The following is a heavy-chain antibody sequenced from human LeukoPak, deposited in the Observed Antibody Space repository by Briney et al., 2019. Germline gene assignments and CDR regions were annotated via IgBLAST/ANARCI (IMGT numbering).Heavy chain of an antibody. Sequence: SQTLSLTCTVSGGSISSGGYYWSWIRQHPGKGLEWIGYIYYSGSTYYNPSLKSRVTISVDTSKNQFSLKLSSVTAADTAVYYCAREGAMGLGYCSGGSCQRAFDIWGQGTMVTVSS. CDR2: IYYSGST. V-gene: IGHV4-31*03. CDR1: GGSISSGGYY. J-gene: IGHJ3*02. D-gene: IGHD2-15*01. CDR3: AREGAMGLGYCSGGSCQRAFDI.